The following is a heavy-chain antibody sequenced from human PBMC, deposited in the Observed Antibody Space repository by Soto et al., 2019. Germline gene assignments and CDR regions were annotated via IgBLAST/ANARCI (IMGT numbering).Heavy chain of an antibody. CDR3: TRKRFGMDV. V-gene: IGHV3-7*03. Sequence: PGGSLRLSCAASGFTFSNSWMSWVRQAPGKWLEWVANIKEDGSEKDYVDPVKGRFTITRDNAKNSLYLQMNNLRAEDTAVYFCTRKRFGMDVWGQGXTATVYS. J-gene: IGHJ6*02. CDR2: IKEDGSEK. CDR1: GFTFSNSW.